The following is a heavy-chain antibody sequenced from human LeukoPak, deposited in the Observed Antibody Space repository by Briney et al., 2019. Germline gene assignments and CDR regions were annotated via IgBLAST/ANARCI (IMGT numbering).Heavy chain of an antibody. J-gene: IGHJ4*02. V-gene: IGHV3-15*01. CDR1: GFTFSNAW. Sequence: GGSLRLSCAASGFTFSNAWMSWVRQAPGKGLEWVGRIRSKTDGGTTDYAAPVKGRFTISRDDSKNTLYLQMNRLKTGDTAVYYCTTARNMVRGVIPLDYWGQGTLVTVSS. D-gene: IGHD3-10*01. CDR2: IRSKTDGGTT. CDR3: TTARNMVRGVIPLDY.